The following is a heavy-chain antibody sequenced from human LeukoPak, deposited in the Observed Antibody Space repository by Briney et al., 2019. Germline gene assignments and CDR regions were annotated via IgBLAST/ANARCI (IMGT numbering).Heavy chain of an antibody. D-gene: IGHD6-19*01. Sequence: PGGSLRLSCAASGFTFSNAWMSWVRQAPGKGLEWVGRIKSKTDGGTTDYVAPVKGRFTISRDDSKNTLYLQMNSLKTEDTAVYYCTTEAEAVAGGIDYWGQGTLVTVSS. J-gene: IGHJ4*02. CDR2: IKSKTDGGTT. CDR3: TTEAEAVAGGIDY. V-gene: IGHV3-15*01. CDR1: GFTFSNAW.